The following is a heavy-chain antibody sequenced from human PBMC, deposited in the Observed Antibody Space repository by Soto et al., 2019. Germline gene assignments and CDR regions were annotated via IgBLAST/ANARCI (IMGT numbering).Heavy chain of an antibody. Sequence: EVQLLESGGGLVQPGGSLRLSCAASGFTFSTYAMSWVLQAPGKGLEWVSGMSGSGGSTYYADSVKGRFTISRDNSKNTLYLQMNSLRAEDTAVYYCMNLYSYGSGSYYKWGQGTLVTVSS. CDR1: GFTFSTYA. V-gene: IGHV3-23*01. D-gene: IGHD3-10*01. CDR2: MSGSGGST. J-gene: IGHJ4*02. CDR3: MNLYSYGSGSYYK.